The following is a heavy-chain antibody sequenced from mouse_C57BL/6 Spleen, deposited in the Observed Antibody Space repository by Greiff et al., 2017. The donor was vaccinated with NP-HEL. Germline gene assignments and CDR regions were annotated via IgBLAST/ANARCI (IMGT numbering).Heavy chain of an antibody. V-gene: IGHV5-4*01. CDR3: ARVGSSYAGYDAMDY. CDR1: GFTFSSYA. Sequence: EVQLVESGGGLVKPGGSLKLSCAASGFTFSSYAMSWVRQTPEKRLEWVATISDGGSYTYYPDNVKGRFTISRDNAKNNLYLQMSHLKSEDTAMYYCARVGSSYAGYDAMDYWGQGTSVTVSS. J-gene: IGHJ4*01. CDR2: ISDGGSYT. D-gene: IGHD1-1*01.